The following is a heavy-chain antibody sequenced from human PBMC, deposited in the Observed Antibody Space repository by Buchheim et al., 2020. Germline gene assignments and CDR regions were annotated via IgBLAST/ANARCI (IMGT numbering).Heavy chain of an antibody. Sequence: EVQLVESGGGLVQPGGSLRLSCAASGFTFSSYVMHWVRQVPGKGLEWVSRLSHDGVNPSYADSVKGRFTISRDNTRNSVYLQMNSLSADDTAVYYCARDDFWSGHFDYWGQGTL. V-gene: IGHV3-74*01. CDR3: ARDDFWSGHFDY. J-gene: IGHJ4*02. D-gene: IGHD3-3*01. CDR2: LSHDGVNP. CDR1: GFTFSSYV.